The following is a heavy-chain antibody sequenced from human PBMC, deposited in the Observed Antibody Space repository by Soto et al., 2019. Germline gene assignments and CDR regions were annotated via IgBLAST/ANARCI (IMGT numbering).Heavy chain of an antibody. CDR3: ARDLLSGSGTHYQH. Sequence: ASVKVSCKTSGYTFTDYGISWMRQARGQGLEWMGWISDYSGNTKYARQFQGRLILTTDRSTNEASIELRSLTSDDTGVYFCARDLLSGSGTHYQHWG. D-gene: IGHD3-10*01. CDR2: ISDYSGNT. J-gene: IGHJ1*01. V-gene: IGHV1-18*01. CDR1: GYTFTDYG.